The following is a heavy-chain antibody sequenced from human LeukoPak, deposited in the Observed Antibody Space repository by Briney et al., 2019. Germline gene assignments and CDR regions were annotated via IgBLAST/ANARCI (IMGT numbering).Heavy chain of an antibody. CDR3: ARGGRATIFGQRPGVYFDY. Sequence: LSLTCTVSGGSISSSSYYWGWIRQPPGKGLEAVSHISSSGKTIYYADSVRGRFTISRDNAMKSLYLQMNSLRVEDTAVYYCARGGRATIFGQRPGVYFDYWGQGILVTVSS. V-gene: IGHV3-11*04. J-gene: IGHJ4*02. D-gene: IGHD3-3*01. CDR1: GGSISSSSYY. CDR2: ISSSGKTI.